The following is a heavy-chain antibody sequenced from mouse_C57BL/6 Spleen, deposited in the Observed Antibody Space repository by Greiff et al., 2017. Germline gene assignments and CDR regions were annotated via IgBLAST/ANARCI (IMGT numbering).Heavy chain of an antibody. CDR1: GYTFTDYE. D-gene: IGHD1-1*01. J-gene: IGHJ4*01. CDR2: IDPETGGT. CDR3: TRAYGSRGAMDY. Sequence: VQLVESGAELVRPGASVTLSCKASGYTFTDYEMHWVKQTPVHGLEWIGAIDPETGGTAYNQKFKGKAILTADKSSSTAYMELRSLTSEDSAVYYCTRAYGSRGAMDYWGQGTSVTVSS. V-gene: IGHV1-15*01.